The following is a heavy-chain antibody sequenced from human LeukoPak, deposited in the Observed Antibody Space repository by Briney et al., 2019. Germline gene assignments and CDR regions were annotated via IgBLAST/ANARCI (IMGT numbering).Heavy chain of an antibody. V-gene: IGHV4-59*08. Sequence: PSETLSLTCTVSGGSISNYYWSWIRQPPGRELKGMGCIYYSGSPNYNPSIKSRVTISVDTSKNQSSLELNSVTSADTTVDYCARQRSCRGFPYYYGMDVWGQGTTVTVSS. CDR2: IYYSGSP. J-gene: IGHJ6*02. CDR1: GGSISNYY. D-gene: IGHD3-10*01. CDR3: ARQRSCRGFPYYYGMDV.